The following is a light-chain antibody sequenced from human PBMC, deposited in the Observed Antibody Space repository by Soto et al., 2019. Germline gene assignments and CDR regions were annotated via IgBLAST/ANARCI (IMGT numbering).Light chain of an antibody. CDR3: QQRYSTPLT. CDR1: QSISSY. Sequence: DIQMTQSPSSLSASVGDRVTITCRASQSISSYLNWYQQKPGKAPKLLIYAASSLQSGVPSRFSGRGSGTDGTLTISRLQPEDFATYYGQQRYSTPLTFGGGTKVEIK. CDR2: AAS. V-gene: IGKV1-39*01. J-gene: IGKJ4*01.